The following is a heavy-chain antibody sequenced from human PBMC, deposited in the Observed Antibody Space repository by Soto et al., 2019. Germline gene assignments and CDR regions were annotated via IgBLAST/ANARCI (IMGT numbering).Heavy chain of an antibody. V-gene: IGHV3-30-3*01. D-gene: IGHD3-22*01. CDR1: GFTFSSYA. J-gene: IGHJ4*02. Sequence: GGSLRLSCAASGFTFSSYAMHWVRQAPGKGLEWVAVISYDGSNKYYADSVKGRFTISRDNSKNTLYLQMNSLRAEDTAVYYCARKGGHYYYDSSGYPHWGQGTLVTVSS. CDR3: ARKGGHYYYDSSGYPH. CDR2: ISYDGSNK.